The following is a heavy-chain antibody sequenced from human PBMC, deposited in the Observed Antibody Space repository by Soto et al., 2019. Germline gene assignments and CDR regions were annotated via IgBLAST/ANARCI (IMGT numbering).Heavy chain of an antibody. J-gene: IGHJ4*02. CDR3: ARQARGATYSDFDY. CDR1: GGSISSSAYY. CDR2: IYYSGTT. Sequence: SETLSLTCTVSGGSISSSAYYWGWIRQPPGKGLEWIGSIYYSGTTFYVPSLKSRLFMSVDTSKKQFSLRLRSVTATDTAVYYYARQARGATYSDFDYWGQGTLVTVSS. D-gene: IGHD1-26*01. V-gene: IGHV4-39*01.